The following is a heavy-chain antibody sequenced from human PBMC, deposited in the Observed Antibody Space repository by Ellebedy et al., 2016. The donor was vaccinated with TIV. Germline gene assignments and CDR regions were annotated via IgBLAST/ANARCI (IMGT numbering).Heavy chain of an antibody. V-gene: IGHV3-30*18. CDR3: AKHQYESSGYMFHY. J-gene: IGHJ4*02. CDR1: GFTFSSYS. Sequence: GESLKISCAASGFTFSSYSMHWVRQAPGKGLEWVAALSYDGSNEYYAESVKGRFTISRDNSKNTLYLQMNSLRAEDTAIFYCAKHQYESSGYMFHYWGQGSLVTVSS. D-gene: IGHD3-22*01. CDR2: LSYDGSNE.